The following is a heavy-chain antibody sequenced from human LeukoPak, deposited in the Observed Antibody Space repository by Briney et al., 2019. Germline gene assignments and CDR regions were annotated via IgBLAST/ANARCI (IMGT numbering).Heavy chain of an antibody. CDR2: INPSGGST. Sequence: GASVKVSCTASGYTFAGYYVHWVRQAPGQGLEWMGIINPSGGSTSYAQKFQGRVTMTRDTSTSTVYMELSSLRSEDTAVYYCARSENIVVVPAAIDFDYWGQGTLVTVSS. CDR3: ARSENIVVVPAAIDFDY. J-gene: IGHJ4*02. V-gene: IGHV1-46*01. D-gene: IGHD2-2*02. CDR1: GYTFAGYY.